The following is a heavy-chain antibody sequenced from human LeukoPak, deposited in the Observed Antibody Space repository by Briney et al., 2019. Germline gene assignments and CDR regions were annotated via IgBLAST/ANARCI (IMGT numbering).Heavy chain of an antibody. V-gene: IGHV3-48*03. J-gene: IGHJ4*02. D-gene: IGHD3-22*01. CDR2: ISSSGSTI. Sequence: PGGSLRLSCAASGFTFSSYEMNWVRQAPGKGLEWVSYISSSGSTIYYADSVKGRFTISRDNAKNSLYLQMNSLRAEDTAVHYCARDQISRDYYDSSGYFDYWGQGTLVTVSS. CDR3: ARDQISRDYYDSSGYFDY. CDR1: GFTFSSYE.